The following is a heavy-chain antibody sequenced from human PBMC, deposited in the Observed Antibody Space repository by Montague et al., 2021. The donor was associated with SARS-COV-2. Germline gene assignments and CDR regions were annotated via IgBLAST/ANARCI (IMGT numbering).Heavy chain of an antibody. V-gene: IGHV4-39*07. Sequence: SETLSLTCIVSGGSVSSGSYYWSWIRQPPGKGLEWIGSIDHSGTTYYXXXLQSRLTMSIDTSTNQFSLGLTSVTAADTAVFFCVREKAGGLRNVFDIWGQGTMVTVSS. J-gene: IGHJ3*02. CDR2: IDHSGTT. CDR3: VREKAGGLRNVFDI. CDR1: GGSVSSGSYY.